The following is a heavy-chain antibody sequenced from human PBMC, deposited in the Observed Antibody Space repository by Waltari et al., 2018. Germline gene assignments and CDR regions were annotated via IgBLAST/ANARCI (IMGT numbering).Heavy chain of an antibody. Sequence: EVHMVESGGDLVQPGRSLGLACRGCGYIFGVYAVSWFRQAPGKGLEWIGFVRSNIYGGVAEYAASVTGRFTITRDDDDNIAYLQMDSLRREDTAVYYCARESSGNIGWFDSWGRGTLVTVSS. V-gene: IGHV3-49*03. D-gene: IGHD2-15*01. CDR1: GYIFGVYA. CDR2: VRSNIYGGVA. CDR3: ARESSGNIGWFDS. J-gene: IGHJ5*01.